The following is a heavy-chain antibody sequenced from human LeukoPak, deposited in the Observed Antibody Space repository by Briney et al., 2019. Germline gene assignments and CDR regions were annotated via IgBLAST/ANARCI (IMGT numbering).Heavy chain of an antibody. CDR2: IYYSGST. Sequence: PSETLSLTCTVSGGSISSGDYYWSWIRQPPGKVLEWIGYIYYSGSTYYNPSLKSRVTISVDTSKNQFSLKLSSVTAADTAVYYCARDAGVIVATQGQFGAFDIWGQGTMVTVSS. D-gene: IGHD5-12*01. CDR3: ARDAGVIVATQGQFGAFDI. J-gene: IGHJ3*02. CDR1: GGSISSGDYY. V-gene: IGHV4-30-4*01.